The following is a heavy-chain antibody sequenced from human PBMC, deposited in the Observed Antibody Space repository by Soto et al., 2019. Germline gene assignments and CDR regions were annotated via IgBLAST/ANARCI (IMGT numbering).Heavy chain of an antibody. J-gene: IGHJ4*02. CDR2: IHHSGST. CDR1: AGSISRKY. CDR3: TIGAGWTKDY. V-gene: IGHV4-59*01. Sequence: SGTLALTCTVSAGSISRKYWNWIRQAPGKGLEWIGLIHHSGSTNYNPSLKSRGTISLDTSKNQLSLKLSSVTAADTAVYYCTIGAGWTKDYWGQGILVTLSS. D-gene: IGHD6-19*01.